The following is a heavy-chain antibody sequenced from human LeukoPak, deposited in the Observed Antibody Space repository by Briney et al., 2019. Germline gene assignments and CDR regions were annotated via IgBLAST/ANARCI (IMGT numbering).Heavy chain of an antibody. CDR2: IKEDGSEK. Sequence: GGSLRLSCAASGFTFTNHWMSCVCQAPGRGLEGVANIKEDGSEKYYVDSVKGRFTVSRDNVKNSLFLQMNSLRVDDTAVYYCAKSGSSVFWSWGQGTLVTVSS. J-gene: IGHJ5*02. CDR3: AKSGSSVFWS. V-gene: IGHV3-7*03. D-gene: IGHD3-3*02. CDR1: GFTFTNHW.